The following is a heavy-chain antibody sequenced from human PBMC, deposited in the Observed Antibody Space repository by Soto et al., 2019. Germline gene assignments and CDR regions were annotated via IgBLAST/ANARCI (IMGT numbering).Heavy chain of an antibody. Sequence: GGSLRLSCAASGFTFSSYAMTWVRQAPGKGLEWVSSISGSGGSTYYADSVKGRFTISRDNSKNTLYLQMNSLRAEDTAVYYCAKDLVMFGSSGYYPDYWGQGTLVTVYS. V-gene: IGHV3-23*01. CDR3: AKDLVMFGSSGYYPDY. J-gene: IGHJ4*02. CDR2: ISGSGGST. CDR1: GFTFSSYA. D-gene: IGHD3-22*01.